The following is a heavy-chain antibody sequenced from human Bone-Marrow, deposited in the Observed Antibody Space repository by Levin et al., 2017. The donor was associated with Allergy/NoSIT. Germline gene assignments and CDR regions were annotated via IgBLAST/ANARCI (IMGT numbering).Heavy chain of an antibody. V-gene: IGHV3-30*03. J-gene: IGHJ4*02. CDR3: VREDSSGWLVDF. CDR1: GFTFSTYG. Sequence: GGSLRLSSEASGFTFSTYGMHWVRQAPDKGLEWVAVVSYDGSNEYYEDSVKGRFTISRDNSKDILFLQMSSLKIEDTGVYYCVREDSSGWLVDFWGQGALVTVSS. D-gene: IGHD6-19*01. CDR2: VSYDGSNE.